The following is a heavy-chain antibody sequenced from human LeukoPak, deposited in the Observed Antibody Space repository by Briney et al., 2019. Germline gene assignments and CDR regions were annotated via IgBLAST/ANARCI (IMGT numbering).Heavy chain of an antibody. CDR2: IWYDGSNK. D-gene: IGHD3-3*01. Sequence: RSLRLSCAASGFTFSSYGMHWVRQAPGKGLEWVAVIWYDGSNKYYADSVKGRFTISRDNSKNTLYLQMNSLRAEDTAVYYCARDGLSWQVRYDFWSGYDKYGMDVWGQGTTVTVSS. CDR3: ARDGLSWQVRYDFWSGYDKYGMDV. J-gene: IGHJ6*02. CDR1: GFTFSSYG. V-gene: IGHV3-33*01.